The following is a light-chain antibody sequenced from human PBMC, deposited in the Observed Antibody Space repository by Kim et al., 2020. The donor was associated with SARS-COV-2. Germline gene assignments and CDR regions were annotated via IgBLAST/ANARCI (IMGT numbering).Light chain of an antibody. CDR3: QQYGTTPLI. CDR1: QGIRSHL. V-gene: IGKV3-20*01. CDR2: GTA. J-gene: IGKJ4*01. Sequence: SPGDTPTLPCRASQGIRSHLGCLHQQTPRQAPRLLVSGTAKRATGTPDRYSGSGSETDFTLTISSLETDYFTFYYYQQYGTTPLIFGGGNKVE.